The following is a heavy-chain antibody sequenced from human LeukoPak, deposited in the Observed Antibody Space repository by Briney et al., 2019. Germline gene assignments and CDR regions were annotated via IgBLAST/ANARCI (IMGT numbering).Heavy chain of an antibody. CDR3: TTYLGATWDKRTLGY. V-gene: IGHV3-15*01. CDR1: GFTFSNAW. J-gene: IGHJ4*02. D-gene: IGHD1-26*01. CDR2: IKSKTDGGTI. Sequence: PGGSLRLSCAASGFTFSNAWMSWVRQAPGKGLEWVGRIKSKTDGGTIDYAAVVKGRFTISRDDSKNTLYLQMNSLKSEDTAVYYCTTYLGATWDKRTLGYWGQGTLVTVSS.